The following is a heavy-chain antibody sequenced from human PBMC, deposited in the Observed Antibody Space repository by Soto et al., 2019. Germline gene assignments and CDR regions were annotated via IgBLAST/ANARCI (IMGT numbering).Heavy chain of an antibody. V-gene: IGHV2-5*02. Sequence: QITLKESGPTLVKPTQTLTLTCTFSGFSLSTSGVGVGWIRQPPGKALEWLALIYWDDDKRYSPSLKSRLTISKDTSKHQVVLTMTNMHPVDTATYYCAHTNNLAQFDYWGQGTLVTVSS. J-gene: IGHJ4*02. CDR3: AHTNNLAQFDY. CDR2: IYWDDDK. CDR1: GFSLSTSGVG. D-gene: IGHD1-20*01.